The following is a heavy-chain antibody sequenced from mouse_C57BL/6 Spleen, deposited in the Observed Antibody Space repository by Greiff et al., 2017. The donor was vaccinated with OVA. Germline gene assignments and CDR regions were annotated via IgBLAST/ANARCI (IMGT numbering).Heavy chain of an antibody. CDR2: IRSKSNNYAT. V-gene: IGHV10-1*01. CDR1: GFSFNTYA. J-gene: IGHJ2*01. Sequence: EVKVVESGGGLVQPKGSLKLSCAASGFSFNTYAMNWVRQAPGKGLEWVARIRSKSNNYATYYADSVKDRFTISRDDSESMLYLQMNNLKTEDTAMDYWVRQGDYVPFDYWGQGTTLTVSS. D-gene: IGHD2-4*01. CDR3: VRQGDYVPFDY.